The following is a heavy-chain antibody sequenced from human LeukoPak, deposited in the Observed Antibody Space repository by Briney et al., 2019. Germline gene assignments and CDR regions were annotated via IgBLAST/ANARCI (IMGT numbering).Heavy chain of an antibody. Sequence: SETLSLTCTVSGGSISSYYWSWIRQPPGKGLEWIGSVQYTGNTYYKPSLKSRVTISIDTSKMQFSLKLSSVTAADTAVYYCARDFLANLPDYWGQGTLVTVSS. V-gene: IGHV4-39*07. CDR2: VQYTGNT. CDR1: GGSISSYY. CDR3: ARDFLANLPDY. D-gene: IGHD4/OR15-4a*01. J-gene: IGHJ4*02.